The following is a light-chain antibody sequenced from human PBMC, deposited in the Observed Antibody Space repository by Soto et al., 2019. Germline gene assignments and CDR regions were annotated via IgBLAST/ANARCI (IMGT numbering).Light chain of an antibody. CDR1: SSNIGAGYD. Sequence: QSVLTQPPSVSGAPGQRVTISCTGSSSNIGAGYDVHWYQHLPGPAPKLLIYGNSNRPSGVPDRFSGSKSGTSASLAITGLQAEDEADYYCQSYDSSLSGSVFGGGTKLTVL. CDR2: GNS. V-gene: IGLV1-40*01. J-gene: IGLJ2*01. CDR3: QSYDSSLSGSV.